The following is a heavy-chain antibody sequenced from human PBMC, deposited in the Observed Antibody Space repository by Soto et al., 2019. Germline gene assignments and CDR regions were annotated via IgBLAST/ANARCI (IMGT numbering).Heavy chain of an antibody. CDR3: ASEAGNAFDI. D-gene: IGHD1-1*01. CDR2: ISGYNGNT. J-gene: IGHJ3*02. Sequence: ASVKVSCKASTDTFTSYGISWVRQAPGQGLEWMGWISGYNGNTNYAQKFQGRVTMTTDTSTSTTYMELRSLRSDDTAVYYCASEAGNAFDIWGQGTMVTVSS. CDR1: TDTFTSYG. V-gene: IGHV1-18*01.